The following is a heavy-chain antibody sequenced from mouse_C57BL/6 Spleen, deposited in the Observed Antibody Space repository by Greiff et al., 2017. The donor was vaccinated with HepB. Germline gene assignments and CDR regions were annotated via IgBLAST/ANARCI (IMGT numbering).Heavy chain of an antibody. V-gene: IGHV1-7*01. CDR2: INPSSGYT. Sequence: QVQLQQSGAELAKPGASVKLSCKASGYTFTSYWMHWVKQRPGQGLEWIGYINPSSGYTKYNQKFKDKATVTADKSSSTAYMQLSSLTYEDSAVYYCARKGDWPYWGQGTTLTVSS. CDR1: GYTFTSYW. CDR3: ARKGDWPY. J-gene: IGHJ2*01. D-gene: IGHD3-3*01.